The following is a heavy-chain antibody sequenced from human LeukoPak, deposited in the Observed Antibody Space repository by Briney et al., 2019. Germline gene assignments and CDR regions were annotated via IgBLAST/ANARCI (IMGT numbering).Heavy chain of an antibody. CDR2: IYSGGST. V-gene: IGHV3-66*01. CDR1: RFTLSSNY. CDR3: ARGIYGDVDY. D-gene: IGHD4-17*01. Sequence: GVSLRLSCAACRFTLSSNYMSWVRQAPGKGLEWVSVIYSGGSTYYADSVKGRFTISRDNSKTPLYLQINSRRAEDTAVYYCARGIYGDVDYWGQGTLVSVSS. J-gene: IGHJ4*02.